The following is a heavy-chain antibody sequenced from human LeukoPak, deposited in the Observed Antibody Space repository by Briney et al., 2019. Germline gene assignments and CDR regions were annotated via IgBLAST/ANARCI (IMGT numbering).Heavy chain of an antibody. CDR3: ANGPQVAQIDY. CDR2: ISGSGGST. Sequence: GGSLRLSCAASGFTFSTSGFTFSNYAMSWVRRAPGKGLEWVSAISGSGGSTYYADSVKGRFTISRDNSKNTLYLQMNSLRAEDTAVYYCANGPQVAQIDYWGQGTLVTVSS. J-gene: IGHJ4*02. CDR1: GFTFSNYA. V-gene: IGHV3-23*01. D-gene: IGHD5-12*01.